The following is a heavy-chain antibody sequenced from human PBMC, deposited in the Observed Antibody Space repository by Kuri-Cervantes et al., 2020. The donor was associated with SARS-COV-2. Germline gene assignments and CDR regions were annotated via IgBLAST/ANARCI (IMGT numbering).Heavy chain of an antibody. V-gene: IGHV3-30-3*01. Sequence: GGSLRLSCAASGFTFSNAWMSWVRQAPGKGLEWVAVISYDGSNKYYADSVKGRFTISRDNSKNTLYLQMNSLRAEDTAVYYCASQYCSGGSCYSGYYYGMDVWGQGTTVTVSS. D-gene: IGHD2-15*01. CDR2: ISYDGSNK. J-gene: IGHJ6*02. CDR3: ASQYCSGGSCYSGYYYGMDV. CDR1: GFTFSNAW.